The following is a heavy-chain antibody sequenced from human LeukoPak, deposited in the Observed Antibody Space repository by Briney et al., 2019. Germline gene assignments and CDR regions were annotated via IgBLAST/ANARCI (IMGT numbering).Heavy chain of an antibody. Sequence: TSETLSLTCSVSGVHISTYYWSWLRQSPGKGLEWIAYVYYNGDIMYNPSLKSRVTISLDTSKNQFSLSMTSVTAADTAVYFCATTWYYDSRGYLFDDWGHGTLVTVSS. CDR1: GVHISTYY. V-gene: IGHV4-59*01. CDR3: ATTWYYDSRGYLFDD. CDR2: VYYNGDI. J-gene: IGHJ4*01. D-gene: IGHD3-22*01.